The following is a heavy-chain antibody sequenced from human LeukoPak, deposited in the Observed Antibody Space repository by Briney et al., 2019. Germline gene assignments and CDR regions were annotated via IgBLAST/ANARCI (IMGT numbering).Heavy chain of an antibody. CDR3: AAHRQLPLYYFDY. V-gene: IGHV1-24*01. Sequence: ASVKVSCKVSGYTLTELSMHWVRQAPGKGLEWMGLVDPEDGETIYAEKFQGRVSITADTSTDTAYMELSSLRSEDTAVYYCAAHRQLPLYYFDYWGQGTLVTVSS. CDR1: GYTLTELS. J-gene: IGHJ4*02. D-gene: IGHD1-7*01. CDR2: VDPEDGET.